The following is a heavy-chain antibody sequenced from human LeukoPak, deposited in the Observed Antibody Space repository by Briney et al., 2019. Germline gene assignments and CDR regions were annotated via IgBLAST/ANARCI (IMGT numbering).Heavy chain of an antibody. CDR1: GGTFSSYA. CDR2: IIPIFGTA. V-gene: IGHV1-69*13. CDR3: ARDQAYCGGDCYQVGIGFGAFDT. J-gene: IGHJ3*02. Sequence: SVKVSCKASGGTFSSYAISWVRQAPGQGLEWMGGIIPIFGTANYAQKFQGRVTITADESTSTAYMELSSLRSEDTAVYYCARDQAYCGGDCYQVGIGFGAFDTGGQGTMVTVSP. D-gene: IGHD2-21*02.